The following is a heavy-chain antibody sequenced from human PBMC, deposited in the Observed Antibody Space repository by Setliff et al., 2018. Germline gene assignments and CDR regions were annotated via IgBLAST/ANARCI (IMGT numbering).Heavy chain of an antibody. V-gene: IGHV4-4*07. CDR2: IYTSWST. J-gene: IGHJ6*03. D-gene: IGHD3-3*01. CDR1: GAFSSRHY. Sequence: SETLSLTCTVSGAFSSRHYWSWIRQPAGKGLEWIGQIYTSWSTNYNPSLKSRVTISLDTSNNQFSLSLSSVTAADTAGYYCARMSGFQYMDVWGKGTTVTVSS. CDR3: ARMSGFQYMDV.